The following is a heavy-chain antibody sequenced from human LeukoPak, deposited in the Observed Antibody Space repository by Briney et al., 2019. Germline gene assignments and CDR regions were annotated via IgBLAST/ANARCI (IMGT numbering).Heavy chain of an antibody. J-gene: IGHJ5*02. CDR2: INPNSGGT. CDR1: GYTFTGYY. D-gene: IGHD3-16*02. CDR3: ASGTVRLGELSLYNWFDP. Sequence: ASVKVSCKASGYTFTGYYMHWVRQAPGQGLEWMGWINPNSGGTNYARKFQGRVTMTRDTSISTAYMELSRLRSDDTAVYYCASGTVRLGELSLYNWFDPWGQGTLVTVSS. V-gene: IGHV1-2*02.